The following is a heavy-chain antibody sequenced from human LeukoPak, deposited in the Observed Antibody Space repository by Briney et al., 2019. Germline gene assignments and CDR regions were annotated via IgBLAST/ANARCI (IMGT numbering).Heavy chain of an antibody. CDR1: GYTLTELS. D-gene: IGHD2-21*01. Sequence: SVKVSCKVSGYTLTELSMHWVRQAPGQGLEWMGGIIPIFGTANYAQKFQGRVTITADESTSTAYMELSSLRSEDTAVYYCARGGVIAPGHYYYYYGMDVWGQGTTVTVSS. V-gene: IGHV1-69*13. CDR2: IIPIFGTA. CDR3: ARGGVIAPGHYYYYYGMDV. J-gene: IGHJ6*02.